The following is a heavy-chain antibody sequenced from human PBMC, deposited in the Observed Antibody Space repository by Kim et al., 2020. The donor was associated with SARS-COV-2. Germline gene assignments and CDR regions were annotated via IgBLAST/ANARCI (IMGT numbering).Heavy chain of an antibody. V-gene: IGHV1-69*13. CDR1: GGTFSSYA. CDR2: IIPIFGTA. J-gene: IGHJ4*02. D-gene: IGHD3-22*01. Sequence: SVKVSCKASGGTFSSYAISWVRQAPGQGLEWMGGIIPIFGTANYAQKFQGRVTITADESTSTAYMELSSLRSEDTAVYYCARAKLHYYDSSGYYFGYWGQGTLVTVSS. CDR3: ARAKLHYYDSSGYYFGY.